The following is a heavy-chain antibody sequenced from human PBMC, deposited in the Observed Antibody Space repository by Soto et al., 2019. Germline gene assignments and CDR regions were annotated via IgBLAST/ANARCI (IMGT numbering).Heavy chain of an antibody. J-gene: IGHJ6*02. CDR3: ARDCGGSCYSSHHCYGMDV. V-gene: IGHV1-18*01. CDR1: GYTFTSYG. Sequence: QVQLVQSGAEVKKPGASVKVSCKASGYTFTSYGISWVRQAPGQGLEWMGWISAYNGNTNYAQKLQGRVTMTTDTSTSTAYMELRSLRSDVTAVYYCARDCGGSCYSSHHCYGMDVWVQGTTVTVSS. CDR2: ISAYNGNT. D-gene: IGHD2-15*01.